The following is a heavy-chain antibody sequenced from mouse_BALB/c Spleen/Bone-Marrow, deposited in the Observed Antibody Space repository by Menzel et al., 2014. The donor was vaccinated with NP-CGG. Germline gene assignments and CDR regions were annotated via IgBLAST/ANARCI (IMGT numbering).Heavy chain of an antibody. CDR3: TRYGNYYFDY. CDR2: INPSNGGT. V-gene: IGHV1S81*02. Sequence: GAELVKPGASVKLSCKASGYTFTSYYMYWVKQRPGQGLEWIGEINPSNGGTNFNEKFKSKATLTVDKSSSTAYMQLSSLTSEDSAVYYCTRYGNYYFDYWGQGTTLTVSS. D-gene: IGHD2-1*01. CDR1: GYTFTSYY. J-gene: IGHJ2*01.